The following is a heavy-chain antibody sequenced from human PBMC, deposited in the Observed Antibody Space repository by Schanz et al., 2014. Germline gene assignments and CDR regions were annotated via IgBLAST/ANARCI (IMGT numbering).Heavy chain of an antibody. Sequence: QVQLVQSGAEAKKPGASVKVSCKASGYSFISHAIHWVRQAPGQRLEWMGWINAANGNTRYSQKFQGRVTITRDTSASTAYMELSSLRSEDTAMYYCATMWGYCTATACQILEVLDVWGQGTMVTVSS. CDR3: ATMWGYCTATACQILEVLDV. CDR1: GYSFISHA. D-gene: IGHD2-8*02. J-gene: IGHJ3*01. V-gene: IGHV1-3*01. CDR2: INAANGNT.